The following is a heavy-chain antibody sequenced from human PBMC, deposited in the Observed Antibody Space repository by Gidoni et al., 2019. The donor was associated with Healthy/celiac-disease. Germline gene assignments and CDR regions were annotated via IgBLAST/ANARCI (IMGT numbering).Heavy chain of an antibody. V-gene: IGHV3-30*18. Sequence: QVQLVESGGGVVQPGRSLRLSCAASGFTFSSYGMHWVRQAPGKGLEWVAVISYDGSNKYYADSVKGRFTISRDNSKNTLYLQMNSLRAEDTAVYYCAKDCNDFWSGMDVWGQGTTVTVSS. J-gene: IGHJ6*02. D-gene: IGHD3-3*01. CDR2: ISYDGSNK. CDR3: AKDCNDFWSGMDV. CDR1: GFTFSSYG.